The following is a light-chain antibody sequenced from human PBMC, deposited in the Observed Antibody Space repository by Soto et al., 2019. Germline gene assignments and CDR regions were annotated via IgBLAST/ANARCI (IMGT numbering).Light chain of an antibody. V-gene: IGLV1-51*01. Sequence: QYVLTQPPSVSAAPGQKVTISCSGSNSNIGNKDVSWYQQFPGTAPKLLIYDNNRRPSGIPDRFPASKSGTLATLAITVLQTGDEADYYCGTWDSGLSVVVFGGGTKVTVL. CDR3: GTWDSGLSVVV. J-gene: IGLJ2*01. CDR1: NSNIGNKD. CDR2: DNN.